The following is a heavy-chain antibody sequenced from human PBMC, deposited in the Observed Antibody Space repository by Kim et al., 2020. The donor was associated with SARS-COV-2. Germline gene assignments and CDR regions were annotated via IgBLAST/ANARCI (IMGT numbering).Heavy chain of an antibody. CDR3: ARSHDYGDFRWFDP. D-gene: IGHD4-17*01. J-gene: IGHJ5*02. V-gene: IGHV4-59*01. CDR1: GGSISTYY. CDR2: IFYSGST. Sequence: SETLSLTCTVSGGSISTYYWSWLRQPPGKGLGWIGFIFYSGSTNSNPSLKSRVTISVDTSKNQFSLKLSSVTAADTAMYYCARSHDYGDFRWFDPWGQGTLVTVSS.